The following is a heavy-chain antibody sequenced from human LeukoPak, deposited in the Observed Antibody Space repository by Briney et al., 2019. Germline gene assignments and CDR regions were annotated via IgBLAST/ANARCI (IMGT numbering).Heavy chain of an antibody. CDR2: ISSNGGTI. CDR1: GFTFSDYY. J-gene: IGHJ4*02. D-gene: IGHD2-21*02. Sequence: GGSLRLSCAASGFTFSDYYMTWIRQAPGKGLEWVSYISSNGGTIYYADSVKGRFTISRDNPKNSLYLQMNSLGAEDTAVYYCARVSAEQVVTAILGRIDYWGRGTLVTVSS. V-gene: IGHV3-11*04. CDR3: ARVSAEQVVTAILGRIDY.